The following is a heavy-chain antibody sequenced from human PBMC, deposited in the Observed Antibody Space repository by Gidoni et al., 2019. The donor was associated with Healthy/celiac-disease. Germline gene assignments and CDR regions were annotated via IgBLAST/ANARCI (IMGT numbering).Heavy chain of an antibody. CDR2: IYYSGST. CDR3: ASRRYSGYDNDY. D-gene: IGHD5-12*01. CDR1: GGSISSSCYY. J-gene: IGHJ4*02. Sequence: QLQLQESGPGLVKPSETLSLTCTVSGGSISSSCYYWGWIRQPPGKGLEWIGSIYYSGSTYYNPSLKSRVTISVDTSKNQFSLKLSSVTAADTAVYYCASRRYSGYDNDYWGQGTLVTVSS. V-gene: IGHV4-39*01.